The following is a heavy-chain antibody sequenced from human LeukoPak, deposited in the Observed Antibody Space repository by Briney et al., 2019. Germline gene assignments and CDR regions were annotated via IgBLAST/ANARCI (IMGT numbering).Heavy chain of an antibody. CDR2: IYYSGST. V-gene: IGHV4-59*01. CDR3: ARGSGKLGLDY. CDR1: GGSISSYY. D-gene: IGHD7-27*01. Sequence: SETLSLTCSVSGGSISSYYWSWIRQPPGKGLEWIGYIYYSGSTNYNPSLKSRVTISVDTSKNQFSLKLSSVTAADTAVCYCARGSGKLGLDYWGQGTLVTVSS. J-gene: IGHJ4*02.